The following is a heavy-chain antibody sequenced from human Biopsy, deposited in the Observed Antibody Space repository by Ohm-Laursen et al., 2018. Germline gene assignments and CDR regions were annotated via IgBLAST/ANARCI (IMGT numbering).Heavy chain of an antibody. D-gene: IGHD1-26*01. CDR2: IIPMFGTA. Sequence: SVKVSCKASGGTFINYAISWVRQAPGQGLEWMGGIIPMFGTANYGQMFQGKVTFSADESTSISYMELSTLTTEDTAIYYCTRGPHSGSHSCFDYWGRGTLVTVSS. V-gene: IGHV1-69*13. J-gene: IGHJ4*02. CDR3: TRGPHSGSHSCFDY. CDR1: GGTFINYA.